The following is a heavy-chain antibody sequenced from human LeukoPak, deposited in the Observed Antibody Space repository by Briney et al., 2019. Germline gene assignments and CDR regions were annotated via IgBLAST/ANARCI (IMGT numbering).Heavy chain of an antibody. V-gene: IGHV4-31*03. J-gene: IGHJ4*02. Sequence: SETLSLTCTVSGGSISSGGYYWSWIRQHPGKGLEWIGYIYYSGSTYYNPSLKSRVTIPVDTSKNQFSRKLSSVTAADTAVYYCARERPDRQATSSFDYWGQGTLVTVSS. CDR3: ARERPDRQATSSFDY. CDR2: IYYSGST. CDR1: GGSISSGGYY. D-gene: IGHD6-25*01.